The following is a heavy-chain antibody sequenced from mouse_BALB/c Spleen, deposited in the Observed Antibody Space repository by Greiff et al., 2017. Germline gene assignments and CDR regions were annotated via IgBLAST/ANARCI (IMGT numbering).Heavy chain of an antibody. V-gene: IGHV1-4*01. CDR3: ADYDRFDY. CDR2: INPSSGYT. Sequence: VKLMESGAELARPGASVKMSCKASGYTFTSYTMHWVKQRPGQGLEWIGYINPSSGYTNYNQKFKDKATLTADKSSSTAYMQLSSLTSEDSAVYYCADYDRFDYWGQGTTLTVSS. CDR1: GYTFTSYT. J-gene: IGHJ2*01. D-gene: IGHD2-4*01.